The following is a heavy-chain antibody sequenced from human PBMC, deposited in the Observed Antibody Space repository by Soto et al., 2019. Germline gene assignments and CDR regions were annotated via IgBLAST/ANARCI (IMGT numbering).Heavy chain of an antibody. J-gene: IGHJ4*02. D-gene: IGHD1-26*01. CDR2: INPNSGGT. CDR3: AREGGKMKGSYYYFDY. CDR1: GYTFTGYY. V-gene: IGHV1-2*02. Sequence: QVQLVQSGAEVKKPGASVKVSCKASGYTFTGYYMHWVRQAPGQGLEWMGWINPNSGGTNYAQKFQGRVTITADESTSTAYMELSSLRSEDTAVYYCAREGGKMKGSYYYFDYWGQGTLVTVSS.